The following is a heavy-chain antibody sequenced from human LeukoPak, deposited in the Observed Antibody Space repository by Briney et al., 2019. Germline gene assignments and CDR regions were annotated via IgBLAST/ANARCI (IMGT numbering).Heavy chain of an antibody. D-gene: IGHD6-13*01. CDR3: AKGDSSWYPSGPLDY. Sequence: ASVKVSCKASGYTFTAYYMHWVRQAPGQGLEWMGWITPNSGGTKYAQRFQGRVTMTRDTSISTAYMELSGLRSDDTAVYYCAKGDSSWYPSGPLDYWGQGTLVTVSS. CDR2: ITPNSGGT. V-gene: IGHV1-2*02. CDR1: GYTFTAYY. J-gene: IGHJ4*02.